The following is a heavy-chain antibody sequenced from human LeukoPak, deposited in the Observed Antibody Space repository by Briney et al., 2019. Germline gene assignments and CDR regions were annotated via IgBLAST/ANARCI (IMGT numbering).Heavy chain of an antibody. J-gene: IGHJ3*02. D-gene: IGHD3-22*01. Sequence: ASVKVSCKASGYTFTNYGISWVRQAPGQGLEWMGWISAYNGNTDYAQKFQGRVTMTTDTFTGTVYMELRSLGSDDTAVYYCARGGTMIVVDDAFEIWGQGTMVTVSS. CDR2: ISAYNGNT. CDR3: ARGGTMIVVDDAFEI. CDR1: GYTFTNYG. V-gene: IGHV1-18*01.